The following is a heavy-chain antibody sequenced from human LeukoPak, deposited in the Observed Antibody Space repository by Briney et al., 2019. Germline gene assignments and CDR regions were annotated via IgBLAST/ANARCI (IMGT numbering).Heavy chain of an antibody. CDR2: NYGGST. V-gene: IGHV4-34*01. D-gene: IGHD3-22*01. Sequence: SEIPVPSLAAECWFVRCYFRWLSPPPPREGEGGVWGNNYGGSTNYNPSLKSRVSTSVDTSKNQFSLKLSSVTAADTAVYYCARGLKHHYESSGYYLYDFDCWGQGSLVTVSS. J-gene: IGHJ4*02. CDR3: ARGLKHHYESSGYYLYDFDC. CDR1: CWFVRCYF.